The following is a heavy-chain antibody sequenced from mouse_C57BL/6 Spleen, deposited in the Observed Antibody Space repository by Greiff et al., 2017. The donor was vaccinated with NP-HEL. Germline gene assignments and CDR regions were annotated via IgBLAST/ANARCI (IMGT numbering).Heavy chain of an antibody. J-gene: IGHJ3*01. CDR1: GYAFSSSW. Sequence: VQVVESGPELVKPGASVKISCKASGYAFSSSWMNWVKQRPGKGLEWIGRIYPGDGDTNYNGKFKGKATLTADKSSSTAYMQLSSLTSDDSAVYFCARGYDYDGSWFAYWGQGTLVTVSA. D-gene: IGHD2-4*01. V-gene: IGHV1-82*01. CDR3: ARGYDYDGSWFAY. CDR2: IYPGDGDT.